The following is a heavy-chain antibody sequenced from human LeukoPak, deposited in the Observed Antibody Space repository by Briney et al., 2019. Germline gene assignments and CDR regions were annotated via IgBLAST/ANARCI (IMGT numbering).Heavy chain of an antibody. CDR1: GGSITYGSYY. CDR2: IHTSGST. J-gene: IGHJ4*02. CDR3: ARQSGYSDSSGYAQ. D-gene: IGHD6-6*01. Sequence: PSETLSLTCSVSGGSITYGSYYWTWIRQPAGKGLEWIGRIHTSGSTNYNPSLKSRVTISVDTSKNQFSLKLSSLTAADRAVYYCARQSGYSDSSGYAQWGQGTLVTVS. V-gene: IGHV4-61*02.